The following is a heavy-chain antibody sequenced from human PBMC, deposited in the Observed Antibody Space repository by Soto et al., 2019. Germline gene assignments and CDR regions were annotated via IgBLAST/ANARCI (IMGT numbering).Heavy chain of an antibody. CDR2: IYATGSS. Sequence: PWETLSLSWNVSGASLCCYYWSWIRQTPGKGPEWIGRIYATGSSDYNPSLKSRITISVDMSKKQFSLTLRSVTAADTAMYYCVRDGTKNLRDWFDPWGQGILVTVSS. CDR3: VRDGTKNLRDWFDP. V-gene: IGHV4-4*07. CDR1: GASLCCYY. J-gene: IGHJ5*02.